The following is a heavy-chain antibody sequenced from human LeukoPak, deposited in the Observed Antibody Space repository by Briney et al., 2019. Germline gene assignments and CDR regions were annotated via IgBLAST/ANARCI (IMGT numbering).Heavy chain of an antibody. J-gene: IGHJ4*02. CDR3: ARGVQQITMIVVVTGGKYYFDY. Sequence: PSETLSLTCAVYGGSFSGYYWSWIRQPPGKGLEWIGEINHSGSTNYNPSLKSRVTISVDTSKNQFSLKLSSVTAADTAVYYCARGVQQITMIVVVTGGKYYFDYWGQGTLVTVSS. D-gene: IGHD3-22*01. V-gene: IGHV4-34*01. CDR1: GGSFSGYY. CDR2: INHSGST.